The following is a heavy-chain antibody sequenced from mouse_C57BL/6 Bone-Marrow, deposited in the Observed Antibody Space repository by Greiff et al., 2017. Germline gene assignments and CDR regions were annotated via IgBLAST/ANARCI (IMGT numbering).Heavy chain of an antibody. J-gene: IGHJ1*03. D-gene: IGHD2-5*01. CDR3: ASDSNWYFDV. V-gene: IGHV1-52*01. CDR1: GYTFTSYW. Sequence: QVQLQQPGAELVRPGSSVKLSCKASGYTFTSYWMHWVKQRPIQGLEWIGNIDPSDSETHYNQKFKDKATLTVDKSSSTAYMQLSILTSEDSAVYYCASDSNWYFDVWGTGTTVTVSS. CDR2: IDPSDSET.